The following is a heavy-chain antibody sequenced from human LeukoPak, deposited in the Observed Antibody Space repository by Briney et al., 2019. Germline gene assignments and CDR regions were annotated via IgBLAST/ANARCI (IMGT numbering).Heavy chain of an antibody. CDR3: ASRILYGSGSLFDY. D-gene: IGHD3-10*01. Sequence: ASVKVSCKASGYTFTSYDINWVRQATGQGLEWMGWMNPNSRNTGYAQKFQGRVTMTRNTSISTAYMELSSLRSEDTAVYYCASRILYGSGSLFDYWGQGTLVTVSS. V-gene: IGHV1-8*01. CDR2: MNPNSRNT. CDR1: GYTFTSYD. J-gene: IGHJ4*02.